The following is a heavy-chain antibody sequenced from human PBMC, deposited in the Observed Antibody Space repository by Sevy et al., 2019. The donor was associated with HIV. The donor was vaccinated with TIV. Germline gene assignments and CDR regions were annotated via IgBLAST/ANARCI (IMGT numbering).Heavy chain of an antibody. CDR2: IIPIFGTA. V-gene: IGHV1-69*13. D-gene: IGHD3-16*01. Sequence: ASVKVSCKASGGTFSSYAISWVRQAPGQGLEWMGGIIPIFGTANYAQKFKGRVTITADESTSTAYMELSSLRSEDTAVYYCALIGSFGGDNWFDPWGQGTLVTVSS. J-gene: IGHJ5*02. CDR1: GGTFSSYA. CDR3: ALIGSFGGDNWFDP.